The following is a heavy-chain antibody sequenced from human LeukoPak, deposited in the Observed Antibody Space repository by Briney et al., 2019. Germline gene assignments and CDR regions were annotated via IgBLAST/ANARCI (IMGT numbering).Heavy chain of an antibody. CDR2: IIPILGIA. V-gene: IGHV1-69*04. Sequence: SVKVCCKASGGTFSSYAISWVRQAPGQGLEWMGRIIPILGIANYAQKFQGRVTITADKSTSTAYMELSSLRSEDTAVYYCARDPSRIAAAGTWGQGTQVTVSS. CDR1: GGTFSSYA. CDR3: ARDPSRIAAAGT. J-gene: IGHJ4*02. D-gene: IGHD6-13*01.